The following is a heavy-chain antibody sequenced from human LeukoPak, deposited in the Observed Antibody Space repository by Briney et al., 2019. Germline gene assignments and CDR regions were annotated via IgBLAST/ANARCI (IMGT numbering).Heavy chain of an antibody. CDR3: ARLGTYYYDSSGYPNDY. D-gene: IGHD3-22*01. V-gene: IGHV1-8*01. CDR1: GYTFTSYD. Sequence: GASVKVSCKASGYTFTSYDINWVRQATGQGLEWMGWMNPNSGNTGYAQKFQGRVTMTRNTSISTAYMELSSLRSEDTAVYYCARLGTYYYDSSGYPNDYWGQGTLVTVSS. J-gene: IGHJ4*02. CDR2: MNPNSGNT.